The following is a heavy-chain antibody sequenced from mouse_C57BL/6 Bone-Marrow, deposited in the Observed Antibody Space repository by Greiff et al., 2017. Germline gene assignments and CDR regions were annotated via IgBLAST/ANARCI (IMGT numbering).Heavy chain of an antibody. D-gene: IGHD2-10*01. CDR3: ARRDPYREYFDD. CDR1: GYTITGYW. CDR2: IYPGNSDT. Sequence: VQLQQSGTVLARPGASVKMSCKTSGYTITGYWMHWVKQRPGQGLEWIGAIYPGNSDTSYNQKFQGKAKLTAVTSSSTAYMQLSSLTSEDSAVYFCARRDPYREYFDDWGKGTTLTVSS. V-gene: IGHV1-5*01. J-gene: IGHJ2*01.